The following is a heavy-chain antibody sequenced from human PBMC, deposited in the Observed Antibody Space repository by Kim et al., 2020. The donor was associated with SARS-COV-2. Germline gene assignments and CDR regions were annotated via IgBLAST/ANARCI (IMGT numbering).Heavy chain of an antibody. Sequence: SHVDSAKDRFTASRDNAKNSLYLQMNSLRAEDTAVYYCARDHARPYYFEYWGQGILVTVSS. V-gene: IGHV3-7*01. J-gene: IGHJ4*02. D-gene: IGHD3-10*01. CDR3: ARDHARPYYFEY.